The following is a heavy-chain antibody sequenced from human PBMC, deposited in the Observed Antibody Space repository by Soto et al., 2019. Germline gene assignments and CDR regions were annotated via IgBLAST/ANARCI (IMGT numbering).Heavy chain of an antibody. D-gene: IGHD2-8*01. CDR1: GFTFSSYA. J-gene: IGHJ4*02. CDR2: ISGSGGST. CDR3: AKDLADIVLMVYAKPLDY. V-gene: IGHV3-23*01. Sequence: GGSLRLSCAASGFTFSSYAMSWVRQAPGKGLEWVSAISGSGGSTYYADSVKGRFTISRDNSKNTLYLQMNSLRAEDTAVYYCAKDLADIVLMVYAKPLDYWGQGTLVTVSS.